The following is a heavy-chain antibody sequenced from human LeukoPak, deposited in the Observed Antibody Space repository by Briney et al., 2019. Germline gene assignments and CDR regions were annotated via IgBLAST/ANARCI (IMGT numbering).Heavy chain of an antibody. CDR1: GYTFTGYY. CDR2: IIPILGIA. J-gene: IGHJ3*02. V-gene: IGHV1-69*02. CDR3: ARFDSSGYYYEAFDI. D-gene: IGHD3-22*01. Sequence: ASVKVSCKASGYTFTGYYMHWVRQAPGQGLEWMGRIIPILGIANYAQKFQGRVTITADKSTSTAYMELSSLRSEDTAVYYCARFDSSGYYYEAFDIWGQGTMVTVSS.